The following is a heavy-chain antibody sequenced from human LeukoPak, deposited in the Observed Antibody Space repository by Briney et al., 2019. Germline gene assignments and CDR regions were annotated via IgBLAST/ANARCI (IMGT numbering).Heavy chain of an antibody. CDR3: AKEGSDFWSGFYYYYYMDV. J-gene: IGHJ6*03. CDR2: ISGSGGST. D-gene: IGHD3-3*01. CDR1: GFTFSSYA. Sequence: GSLRLSCAASGFTFSSYAMSWVRQAPGKGLEWVSAISGSGGSTYYADSVKGRFTISRDNSKNTLYLQMNSLRAEDTAVYYCAKEGSDFWSGFYYYYYMDVWGKGTTVTVSS. V-gene: IGHV3-23*01.